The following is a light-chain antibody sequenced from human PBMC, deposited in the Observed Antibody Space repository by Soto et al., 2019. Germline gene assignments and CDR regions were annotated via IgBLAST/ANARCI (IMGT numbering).Light chain of an antibody. J-gene: IGKJ1*01. CDR1: QSVTSN. CDR2: GAS. V-gene: IGKV3-15*01. CDR3: QAYSTSPRT. Sequence: EMVRAQSGASVSVAGGGIATLSCRASQSVTSNLAWYQQKPGQAPRLLIYGASTRATDIPARFSGSGSGTAFTLTLRTLQSDDSALSYCQAYSTSPRTFGQGTKVDIK.